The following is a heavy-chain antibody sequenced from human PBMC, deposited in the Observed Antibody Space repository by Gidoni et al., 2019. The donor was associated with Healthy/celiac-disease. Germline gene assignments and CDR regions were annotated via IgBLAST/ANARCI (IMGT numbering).Heavy chain of an antibody. D-gene: IGHD3-10*01. J-gene: IGHJ4*02. V-gene: IGHV3-23*04. CDR3: AKPLKVRGVILDY. CDR1: GYNFSSYA. Sequence: EVQLVESGGGLVQPGGSLRLSCAASGYNFSSYAMSWVRQAPGKGLEWVSAISGSGGSTYYADSVKGRFTSSRDNSKNTLYLQMNSLRAEDTAVYYCAKPLKVRGVILDYWGQGTLVTVSS. CDR2: ISGSGGST.